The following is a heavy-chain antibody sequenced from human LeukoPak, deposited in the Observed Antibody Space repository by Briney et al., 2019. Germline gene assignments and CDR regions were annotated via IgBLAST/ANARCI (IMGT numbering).Heavy chain of an antibody. J-gene: IGHJ4*02. CDR1: GGSFSGYY. D-gene: IGHD6-13*01. V-gene: IGHV4-34*01. CDR3: ARGSSSWYYFDY. Sequence: SETLSLTCAVYGGSFSGYYWSWIRQPPGKGLEWIGEINHSGSTNYNPSLKSRVTISVDTSKNQFSLKLSSVTAADTAVYYCARGSSSWYYFDYWGQGTLVTVSS. CDR2: INHSGST.